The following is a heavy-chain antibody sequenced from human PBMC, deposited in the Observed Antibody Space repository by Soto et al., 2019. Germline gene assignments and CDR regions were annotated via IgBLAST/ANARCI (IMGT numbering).Heavy chain of an antibody. Sequence: VASVKVSCKASGGTFSSYAISWVRQAPGQGLEWMGGIIPIFGTANYAQKFQGRVTMTRHTSISTAYMELTSLMSEDTAVYYCARGRGSGWTVTTLDSWGQGTQVTVSS. J-gene: IGHJ4*02. D-gene: IGHD6-19*01. CDR2: IIPIFGTA. CDR3: ARGRGSGWTVTTLDS. V-gene: IGHV1-69*05. CDR1: GGTFSSYA.